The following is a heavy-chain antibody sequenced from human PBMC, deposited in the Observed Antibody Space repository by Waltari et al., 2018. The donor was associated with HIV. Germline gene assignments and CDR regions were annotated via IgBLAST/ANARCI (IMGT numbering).Heavy chain of an antibody. Sequence: QLHLQQSGPGLVNPSETLSLRCTVSGGSISRRNYYWGWIRQPPGMGLEWIGSIYYSGSTYYNPSLKSRVTVSVDTSRNQFSLKLYSVTAADTAVYYCTSGGVGSTEDFYYGMDVWGQGTTVTVSS. CDR2: IYYSGST. CDR3: TSGGVGSTEDFYYGMDV. V-gene: IGHV4-39*01. J-gene: IGHJ6*02. CDR1: GGSISRRNYY. D-gene: IGHD3-16*01.